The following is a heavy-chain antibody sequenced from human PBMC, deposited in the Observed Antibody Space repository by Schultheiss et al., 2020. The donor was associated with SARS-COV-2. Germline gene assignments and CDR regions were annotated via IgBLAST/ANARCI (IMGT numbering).Heavy chain of an antibody. CDR2: ISYDGSNK. J-gene: IGHJ4*02. D-gene: IGHD1/OR15-1a*01. CDR3: AKAPPTYNWNIDY. V-gene: IGHV3-30*18. Sequence: GESLKISCAASGFTFSSYGMHWVRQAPGKGLEWVAVISYDGSNKYYADSVKGRFTISRDNSKNTLYLQMNSLRAEDTAVYYCAKAPPTYNWNIDYWGQGTLVTVSS. CDR1: GFTFSSYG.